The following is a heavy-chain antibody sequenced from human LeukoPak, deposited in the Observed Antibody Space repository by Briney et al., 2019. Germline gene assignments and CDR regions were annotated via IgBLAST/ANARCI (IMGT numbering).Heavy chain of an antibody. J-gene: IGHJ4*02. V-gene: IGHV4-59*12. CDR2: VYYNGNT. CDR3: ARERSFYSNFDY. CDR1: GEPISSYY. Sequence: SETLSLTCLVSGEPISSYYWSWIRQAPGRGPEYIGNVYYNGNTNYNPSLKSRVAISVDASKNQFSLKLSSVTAADTAVYYCARERSFYSNFDYWGQGTLVTVSS. D-gene: IGHD4-11*01.